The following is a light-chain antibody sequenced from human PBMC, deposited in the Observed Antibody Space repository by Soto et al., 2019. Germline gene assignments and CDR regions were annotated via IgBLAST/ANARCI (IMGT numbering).Light chain of an antibody. CDR1: SSNIGAGQD. CDR3: QSYGTSLSGLYV. Sequence: QSVLAQPPSVSGAPGQRVTISCTGTSSNIGAGQDVHWYRQLPGAAPKFLISDSNNRASGVPDRFSVSKSGASASLAITGLRAEDEGDYFCQSYGTSLSGLYVFG. CDR2: DSN. J-gene: IGLJ1*01. V-gene: IGLV1-40*01.